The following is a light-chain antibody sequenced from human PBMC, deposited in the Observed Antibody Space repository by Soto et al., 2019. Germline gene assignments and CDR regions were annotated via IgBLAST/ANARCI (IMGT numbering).Light chain of an antibody. CDR1: QSISSY. Sequence: DIQMTQSPSSLSASVGDRVTITCRSSQSISSYLNWYQQKPGKAPKLLIYAASSLQSGVPSRLSGSGSGTDFTLTISSLQPEDFATYYCQHSYSTPFTFGPGTKVDIK. CDR2: AAS. J-gene: IGKJ3*01. V-gene: IGKV1-39*01. CDR3: QHSYSTPFT.